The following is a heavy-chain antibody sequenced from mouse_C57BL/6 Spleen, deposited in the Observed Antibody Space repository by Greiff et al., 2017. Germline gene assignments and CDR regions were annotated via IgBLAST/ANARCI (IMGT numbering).Heavy chain of an antibody. V-gene: IGHV14-2*01. J-gene: IGHJ1*03. CDR3: APIYEGYPYWYFDV. CDR2: IDPEDGET. Sequence: EVQLQQSGAELVKPGASVKLSCTASGFNINDYYMHWVKQRTEQGLEWIGRIDPEDGETKYAPKFQGKATMTADTSSNTAYLQLSSLTSEDTAVYYCAPIYEGYPYWYFDVWGTGTTVTVSS. D-gene: IGHD2-3*01. CDR1: GFNINDYY.